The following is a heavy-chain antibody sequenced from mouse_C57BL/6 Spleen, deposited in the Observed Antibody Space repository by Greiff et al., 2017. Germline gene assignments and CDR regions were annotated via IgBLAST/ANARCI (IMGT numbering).Heavy chain of an antibody. CDR2: ISSGGDYI. CDR1: GFTFSSYA. J-gene: IGHJ1*03. D-gene: IGHD1-1*01. V-gene: IGHV5-9-1*02. CDR3: TRGNYYGSPWYFDV. Sequence: EVQVVESGEGLVKPGGSLKLSCAASGFTFSSYAMSWVRQTPEKRLEWIAYISSGGDYIYYADTVKGRFTISRDNARNTLYLQMSSLKSEDTAMYYCTRGNYYGSPWYFDVWGTGTTVTVSS.